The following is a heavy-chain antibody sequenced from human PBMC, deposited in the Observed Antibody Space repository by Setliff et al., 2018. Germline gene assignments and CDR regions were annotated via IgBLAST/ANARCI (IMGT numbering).Heavy chain of an antibody. Sequence: GESLKISCVVSGFSFCRHWMSWVRKAPGKGLEWVADIKQDGSTKYYLDSVKGRFTISRDNAKRSLYLQMNGLRADDTGVYYCVRDDADNYDAFDNWGQGTLVTVSS. CDR3: VRDDADNYDAFDN. J-gene: IGHJ3*02. CDR1: GFSFCRHW. CDR2: IKQDGSTK. D-gene: IGHD3-22*01. V-gene: IGHV3-7*01.